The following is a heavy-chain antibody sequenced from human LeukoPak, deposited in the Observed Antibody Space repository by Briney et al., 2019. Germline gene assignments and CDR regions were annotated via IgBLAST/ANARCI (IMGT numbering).Heavy chain of an antibody. Sequence: GGSLRLSCAAAGFTFSSSSMNWVRQTPGKGLEWVSSISGESKYIYYADSVTGRFTISRDNAKNSLYLQMNSLRAEDTAVYYCANEGRTYYDFWSGYFTPSGCFDYWGQGTLVTVSS. CDR3: ANEGRTYYDFWSGYFTPSGCFDY. J-gene: IGHJ4*02. CDR1: GFTFSSSS. V-gene: IGHV3-21*04. D-gene: IGHD3-3*01. CDR2: ISGESKYI.